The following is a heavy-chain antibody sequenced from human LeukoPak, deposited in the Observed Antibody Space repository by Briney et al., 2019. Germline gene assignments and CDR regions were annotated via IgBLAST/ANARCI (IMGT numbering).Heavy chain of an antibody. V-gene: IGHV4-59*11. CDR1: GDSFSDHY. Sequence: PSETLSLTCTVSGDSFSDHYWSWIRQPPGKGPEWIGYIFYGGGTNYNPSLQSRVTISIDTSKNRFSLRLSSVTAADTAVYYCARDARFGWDYFDSWGQGTLVIVSS. D-gene: IGHD3-16*01. J-gene: IGHJ4*02. CDR3: ARDARFGWDYFDS. CDR2: IFYGGGT.